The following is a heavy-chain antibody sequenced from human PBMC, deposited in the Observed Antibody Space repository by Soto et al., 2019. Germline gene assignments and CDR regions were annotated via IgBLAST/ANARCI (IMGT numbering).Heavy chain of an antibody. CDR2: ISSSSSYI. V-gene: IGHV3-21*01. D-gene: IGHD3-3*01. Sequence: PGGSLRLSCAASGFTFSSYSMNWVRQAPGEGLEWVSSISSSSSYIYYADSVKGRFTISRDNAKNSLYLQMNSLRAEDTAVYYCANEDFWSGYYPTRRQPYFYMDVWGKGTTVTVSS. CDR1: GFTFSSYS. J-gene: IGHJ6*03. CDR3: ANEDFWSGYYPTRRQPYFYMDV.